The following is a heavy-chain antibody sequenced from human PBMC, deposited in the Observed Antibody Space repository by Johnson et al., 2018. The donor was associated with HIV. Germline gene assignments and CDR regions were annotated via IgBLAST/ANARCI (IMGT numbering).Heavy chain of an antibody. CDR2: ITSDGTNT. J-gene: IGHJ3*02. Sequence: VQLVESGGGVVQPGRSLRLSCAASGISFSSYWMHWVRQAPGKGLVWVSRITSDGTNTNYADSVKGRFTITRDNSKDTLYLQMNSLRAEDTAVYYGARCGYGEVFDIWGQGTMVTVSS. CDR1: GISFSSYW. CDR3: ARCGYGEVFDI. D-gene: IGHD4-17*01. V-gene: IGHV3-74*02.